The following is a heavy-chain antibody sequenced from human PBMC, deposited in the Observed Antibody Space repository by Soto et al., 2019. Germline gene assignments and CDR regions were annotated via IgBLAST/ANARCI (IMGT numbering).Heavy chain of an antibody. CDR3: ARFLYYDFSSGYGSGMDV. J-gene: IGHJ6*02. Sequence: QVQLQQWGAGLLKPSETLSLTCAVYGGSFSGYYWSWIRQPPGKGLEWIGEINHSGSTNYNPSLKTRVTIPLDTSKNQFSLKLSSVTAADTAVYYCARFLYYDFSSGYGSGMDVWGQGTTVTVSS. CDR2: INHSGST. D-gene: IGHD3-3*01. V-gene: IGHV4-34*01. CDR1: GGSFSGYY.